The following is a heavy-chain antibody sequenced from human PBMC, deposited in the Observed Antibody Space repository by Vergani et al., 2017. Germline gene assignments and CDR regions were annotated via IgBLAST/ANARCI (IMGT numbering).Heavy chain of an antibody. Sequence: EVQLVESGGGLVKPGGSLRLSCAASGFSFSSYSMNWVRQAPGKGLEWVASISGSSSYVFYRDSVEGRFTITRDNAKKSVYLQMNSLRVEDTAVYYCARDRRIMYNWFDPWGQGTLVTVSS. CDR1: GFSFSSYS. J-gene: IGHJ5*02. V-gene: IGHV3-21*02. CDR3: ARDRRIMYNWFDP. CDR2: ISGSSSYV.